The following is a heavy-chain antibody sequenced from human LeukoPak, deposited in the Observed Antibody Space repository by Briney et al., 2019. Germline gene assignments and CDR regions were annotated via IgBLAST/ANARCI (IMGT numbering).Heavy chain of an antibody. CDR1: GGSISSYY. Sequence: SETLSLTCTVSGGSISSYYWSWIRQPPGKGLEWIGYIYYSGSTNYNPSLKSRVTISVDTSKNQFSLKLSSVTAADTAVYYCARDRVPAAIGAFDIWGQGTMVTVSS. V-gene: IGHV4-59*01. D-gene: IGHD2-2*01. J-gene: IGHJ3*02. CDR3: ARDRVPAAIGAFDI. CDR2: IYYSGST.